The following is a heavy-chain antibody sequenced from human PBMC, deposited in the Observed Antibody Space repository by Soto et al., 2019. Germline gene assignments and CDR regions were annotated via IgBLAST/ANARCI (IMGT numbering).Heavy chain of an antibody. CDR1: GFTFSSYS. CDR2: ISSSSTGM. D-gene: IGHD2-15*01. Sequence: GGSLRLSCAASGFTFSSYSMKWVRQAPGKGLEWVSHISSSSTGMYYADSVKGRFIISRDNAKNSLYLQMNNLRDEDTAVYYCTRAGRGAVVVGDLGYFYYGMDVWGQGTTVTVSS. V-gene: IGHV3-48*02. CDR3: TRAGRGAVVVGDLGYFYYGMDV. J-gene: IGHJ6*02.